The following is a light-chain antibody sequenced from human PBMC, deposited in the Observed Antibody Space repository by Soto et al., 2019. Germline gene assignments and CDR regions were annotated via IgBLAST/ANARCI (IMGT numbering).Light chain of an antibody. V-gene: IGKV3-15*01. CDR3: QQYNNWPLT. Sequence: ETVMTQSPATLSVSPGERATLSCRASQSISSNLAWFQQKPGQAPMLLIYDASTMATGFPARFSGSGSGTEFTLTISSLQSEDFAVYYCQQYNNWPLTFGGGTKVEIK. CDR2: DAS. J-gene: IGKJ4*01. CDR1: QSISSN.